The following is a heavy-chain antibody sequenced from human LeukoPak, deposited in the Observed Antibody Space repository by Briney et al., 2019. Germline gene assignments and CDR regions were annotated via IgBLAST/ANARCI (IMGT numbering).Heavy chain of an antibody. J-gene: IGHJ4*02. CDR1: GFTFSNAW. Sequence: GGSLRLTCAASGFTFSNAWMSWVRQAPGKGLEWVGRIKSKTDGGTTDYAAPVKGRFTISRDDSKNTLYLQMNSLKTEDTAVYYCTTLAGRGKYSFDYWGQGTLVTVSS. CDR2: IKSKTDGGTT. V-gene: IGHV3-15*01. CDR3: TTLAGRGKYSFDY.